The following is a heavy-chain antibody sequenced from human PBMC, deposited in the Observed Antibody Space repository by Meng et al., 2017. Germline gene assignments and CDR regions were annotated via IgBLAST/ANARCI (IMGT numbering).Heavy chain of an antibody. V-gene: IGHV4-4*02. D-gene: IGHD4-17*01. J-gene: IGHJ4*01. CDR2: SSDSGTA. Sequence: SETLSLTCAVSGDSVTSSYWWSWVRQPPGKGLEWIGESSDSGTANYSPSLKSRITMSLDKSKNHFSLRLTSVTAADTAVYYCARCLVRTTLTNSFDYWGPGILVTVSS. CDR1: GDSVTSSYW. CDR3: ARCLVRTTLTNSFDY.